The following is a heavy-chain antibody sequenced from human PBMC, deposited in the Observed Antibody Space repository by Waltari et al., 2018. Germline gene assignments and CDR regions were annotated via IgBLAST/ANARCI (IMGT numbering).Heavy chain of an antibody. V-gene: IGHV3-33*06. CDR2: IWYDGSNK. D-gene: IGHD6-19*01. CDR1: GFTFSSYG. Sequence: QVQLVESGGGVVQPGRSLRLSCAASGFTFSSYGMHWVRQAPGKGLELVAVIWYDGSNKYYADSVKGRFTISRDNSKNTLYLQMNSLRAEDTAVYYCAKDVGHSSGFFDYWGQGTLVTVSS. J-gene: IGHJ4*02. CDR3: AKDVGHSSGFFDY.